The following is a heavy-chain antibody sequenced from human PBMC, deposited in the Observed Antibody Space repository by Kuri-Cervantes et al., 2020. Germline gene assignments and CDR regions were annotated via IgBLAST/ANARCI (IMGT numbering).Heavy chain of an antibody. CDR1: GGSISSSSYY. V-gene: IGHV4-39*07. D-gene: IGHD6-19*01. J-gene: IGHJ4*02. CDR3: ARDGQGWYFDY. CDR2: IYYSGST. Sequence: SETLSLTCTVSGGSISSSSYYWGWIRQPPGKGLEWIGSIYYSGSTYYNPSLKSRVTISVDTSKNQSSLKLSSVTAADTAVYYCARDGQGWYFDYWGQGTLVTVSS.